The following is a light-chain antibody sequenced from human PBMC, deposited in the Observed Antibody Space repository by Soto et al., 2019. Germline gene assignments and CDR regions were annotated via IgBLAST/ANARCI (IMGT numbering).Light chain of an antibody. CDR1: QSVSDDY. J-gene: IGKJ5*01. Sequence: TAMSQSPATLSLSPGERATLSCRASQSVSDDYLAWYQQKPGQAPILLISGASTRATGAPARFRGSGSGTDFTLTISSLQPEDFAIYYCQQYGTTPHTFGQGTQLDIK. CDR2: GAS. V-gene: IGKV3-20*01. CDR3: QQYGTTPHT.